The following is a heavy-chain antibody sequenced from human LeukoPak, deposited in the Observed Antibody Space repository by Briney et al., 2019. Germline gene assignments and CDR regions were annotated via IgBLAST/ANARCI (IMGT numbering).Heavy chain of an antibody. D-gene: IGHD4-23*01. CDR3: ARHQRGNSDAFDI. CDR1: GGSISNNY. CDR2: MYHSGRT. J-gene: IGHJ3*02. V-gene: IGHV4-59*01. Sequence: KPSETLSLTCTVSGGSISNNYWSWIRQPPGKGLEWIGYMYHSGRTNHNPSLRSRVTISVDTSKNQFTLKLNSVTAADTAVYYCARHQRGNSDAFDIWGQGTMVTVSS.